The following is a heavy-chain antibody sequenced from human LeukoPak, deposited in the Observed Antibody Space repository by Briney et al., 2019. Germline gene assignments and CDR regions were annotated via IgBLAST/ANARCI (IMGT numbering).Heavy chain of an antibody. Sequence: SETLSLTCTVSGGSISSGGYYWSWIRQPPGKGLEWIGEINHSGSTNYNPSLKSRVTISVDTSKNQFSLKLSSVTAADTAVYYCATYSSGFDYWGQGTLVTVSS. CDR3: ATYSSGFDY. V-gene: IGHV4-39*07. CDR1: GGSISSGGYY. D-gene: IGHD6-19*01. CDR2: INHSGST. J-gene: IGHJ4*02.